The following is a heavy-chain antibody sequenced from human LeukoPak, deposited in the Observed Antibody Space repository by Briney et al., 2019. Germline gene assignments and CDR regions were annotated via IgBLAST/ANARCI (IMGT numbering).Heavy chain of an antibody. Sequence: SETLSLTCGVYGASFSGYYWTWIRQSPGKGLEWIGDINHKGNTSYIKSLKSRVTISLDTSKNQVSLKLTSMTAADTAVYYCSMFGVVLQSPDVFDLWGQGTTVTVSS. CDR3: SMFGVVLQSPDVFDL. CDR2: INHKGNT. V-gene: IGHV4-34*03. CDR1: GASFSGYY. J-gene: IGHJ3*01. D-gene: IGHD3-3*01.